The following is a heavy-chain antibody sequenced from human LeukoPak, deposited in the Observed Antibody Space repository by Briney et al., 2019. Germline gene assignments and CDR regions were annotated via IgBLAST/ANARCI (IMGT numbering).Heavy chain of an antibody. Sequence: GGSLRLSCAASGFTLSSYWMSWVRQARGKGLMWVSQINSDGSATSCADPVKGRCTISRDNAKNMLYLEMNSLRVEDTAVYFCTRDHGLDVWGQGTTVTVSS. CDR3: TRDHGLDV. CDR1: GFTLSSYW. V-gene: IGHV3-74*01. CDR2: INSDGSAT. J-gene: IGHJ6*02.